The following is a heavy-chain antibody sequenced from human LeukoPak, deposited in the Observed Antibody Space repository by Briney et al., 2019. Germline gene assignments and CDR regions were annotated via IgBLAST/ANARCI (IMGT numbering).Heavy chain of an antibody. CDR1: GFPLSSDW. V-gene: IGHV3-7*04. J-gene: IGHJ5*02. CDR3: AMEPLSGVVPGAPDH. CDR2: IRRDGSEI. Sequence: SGGSLRLSCAASGFPLSSDWMTWVRQAPGKGLEWVANIRRDGSEIHYVDSVKGRFTISRDNAKNSLFLQMNSLRADDTAVYYCAMEPLSGVVPGAPDHWGQGTLVTVSS. D-gene: IGHD2-2*01.